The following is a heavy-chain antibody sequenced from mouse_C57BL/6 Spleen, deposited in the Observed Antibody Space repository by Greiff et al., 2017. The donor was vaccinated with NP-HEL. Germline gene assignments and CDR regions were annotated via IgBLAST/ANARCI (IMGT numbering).Heavy chain of an antibody. Sequence: QVQMQQSGAELVRPGASVTLSCKASGYTFTDYEMHWVKQTPVHGLEWIGAIDPETGGTAYNQKFKGKAILTADKSSSTAYMELRSLTSEDSAVYYCTRSVLRSGGYWGQGTTLTVSS. D-gene: IGHD1-2*01. CDR2: IDPETGGT. V-gene: IGHV1-15*01. J-gene: IGHJ2*01. CDR1: GYTFTDYE. CDR3: TRSVLRSGGY.